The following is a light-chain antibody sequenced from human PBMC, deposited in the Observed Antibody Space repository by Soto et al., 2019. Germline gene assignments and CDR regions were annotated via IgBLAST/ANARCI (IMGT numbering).Light chain of an antibody. CDR1: QSVSTDY. V-gene: IGKV3-20*01. Sequence: EIVWTQSPGTLSLSPGERATLSCRASQSVSTDYLAWYQQKPGHAPRLLIYGASSRATGIPDRFSGTGSGTDFTLTISRLEPEDFAVYYCQEYGTSRTFGQGTKVEIK. CDR2: GAS. J-gene: IGKJ1*01. CDR3: QEYGTSRT.